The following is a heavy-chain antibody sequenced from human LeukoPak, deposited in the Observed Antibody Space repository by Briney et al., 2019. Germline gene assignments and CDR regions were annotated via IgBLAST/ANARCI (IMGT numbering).Heavy chain of an antibody. Sequence: GGSLRLSCAASGFAFNKYWMHWVRQTPGKGLVWVSRINGDGSTTSYADSVKGGFTISRDNAKNTLYLQMSSLRAEDTAVYYCARDRGLRFLEWLSGWFDPWGQGTLVTVSS. D-gene: IGHD3-3*01. CDR2: INGDGSTT. J-gene: IGHJ5*02. CDR3: ARDRGLRFLEWLSGWFDP. V-gene: IGHV3-74*01. CDR1: GFAFNKYW.